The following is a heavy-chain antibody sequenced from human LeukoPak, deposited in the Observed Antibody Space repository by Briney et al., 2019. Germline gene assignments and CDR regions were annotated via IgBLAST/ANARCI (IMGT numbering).Heavy chain of an antibody. CDR2: INPNSGGT. Sequence: ASVKVSCKASGYTFTGYYMHWVRQAPGQGLERMGRINPNSGGTNYAQKFQGRVTMTRDTSISTAYMELSRLRSDDTAVYYCARAYSGSQNWFDPWGQGTLVTVSS. J-gene: IGHJ5*02. V-gene: IGHV1-2*06. CDR3: ARAYSGSQNWFDP. D-gene: IGHD1-26*01. CDR1: GYTFTGYY.